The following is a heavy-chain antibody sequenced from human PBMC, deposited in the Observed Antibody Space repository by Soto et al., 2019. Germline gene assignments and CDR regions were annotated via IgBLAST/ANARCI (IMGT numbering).Heavy chain of an antibody. J-gene: IGHJ4*02. V-gene: IGHV3-30-3*01. CDR3: ARGGYYYDSSGYYYSFDY. CDR2: ISYDGSNK. CDR1: GFTFDDYA. D-gene: IGHD3-22*01. Sequence: GGSLRLSCTASGFTFDDYAMHWVRQAPGKGLEWVAVISYDGSNKYYADSVKGRFTISRDNSKNTLYLQMNSLRAEDTAVYYCARGGYYYDSSGYYYSFDYWGQGTLVTVSS.